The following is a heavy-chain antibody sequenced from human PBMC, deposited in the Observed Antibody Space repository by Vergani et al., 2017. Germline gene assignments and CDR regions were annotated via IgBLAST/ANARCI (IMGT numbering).Heavy chain of an antibody. D-gene: IGHD4-11*01. Sequence: EVQLVESGGGLVQPGRSLRLSCTASGFTFSDYSMSWFRQAPGKGLEWVGFIRSKAYGGTTEYAASVKGTFTISRDDSKSIAYLQMNSLKTEDTAVYCCARTIDGDYTNPHVDFWGQGTLVTVSS. CDR1: GFTFSDYS. CDR2: IRSKAYGGTT. J-gene: IGHJ4*02. V-gene: IGHV3-49*03. CDR3: ARTIDGDYTNPHVDF.